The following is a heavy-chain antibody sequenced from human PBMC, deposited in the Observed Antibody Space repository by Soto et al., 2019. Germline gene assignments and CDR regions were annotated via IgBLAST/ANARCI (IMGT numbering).Heavy chain of an antibody. CDR1: GGTFSSYA. CDR2: IIPIFGTA. Sequence: GASVKVSCKASGGTFSSYAISWVRQAPGQGLEWMGGIIPIFGTANYAQKFQGRVTITADESTSTAYMELSSLRSEDTAVYYCARETHYYDSSGYPDYWGQGTLVTVYS. J-gene: IGHJ4*02. V-gene: IGHV1-69*13. D-gene: IGHD3-22*01. CDR3: ARETHYYDSSGYPDY.